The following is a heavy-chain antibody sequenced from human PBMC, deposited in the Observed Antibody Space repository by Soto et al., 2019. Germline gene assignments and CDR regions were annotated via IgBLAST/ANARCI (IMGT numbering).Heavy chain of an antibody. D-gene: IGHD3-3*01. V-gene: IGHV1-8*01. Sequence: ASVKVSCKASGYTFTSYDINWVRQATGQGLEWMGWMNPNSGNTGYAQKFQGRVTMTRNTSISTAYMELSSLRSEDTAVYYCARGPVLRFLEWLLSTGGHNRFYYYMDVWGKGTTVTVSS. J-gene: IGHJ6*03. CDR1: GYTFTSYD. CDR3: ARGPVLRFLEWLLSTGGHNRFYYYMDV. CDR2: MNPNSGNT.